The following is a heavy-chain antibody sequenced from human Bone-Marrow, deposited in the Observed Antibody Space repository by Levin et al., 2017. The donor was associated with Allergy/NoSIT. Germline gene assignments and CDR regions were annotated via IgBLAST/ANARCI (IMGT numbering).Heavy chain of an antibody. V-gene: IGHV4-38-2*02. CDR2: ILHTGSI. CDR3: ARLGAVANTGAIDH. D-gene: IGHD6-19*01. J-gene: IGHJ4*02. Sequence: SETLSLTCTVSGYSISSGYYWGWIRQPPGMGLEWIGSILHTGSIDYNTSLKGRVNLSVDTSKNQFSLSLSSVTAADTAIYYCARLGAVANTGAIDHWGQGSLVIVSS. CDR1: GYSISSGYY.